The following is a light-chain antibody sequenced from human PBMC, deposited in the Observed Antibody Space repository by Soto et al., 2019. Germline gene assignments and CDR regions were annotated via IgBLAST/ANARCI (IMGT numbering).Light chain of an antibody. CDR2: DVS. CDR3: SSYTTSGTRV. CDR1: SSDVGNYNY. V-gene: IGLV2-14*01. J-gene: IGLJ1*01. Sequence: QSVLTQPASVSGSPGQWITISCTGTSSDVGNYNYVSWYQQHPAKAPKLMVYDVSNRPSGVSNRFSGSKSGNTASLTISGLQAEDEADYYCSSYTTSGTRVFGTGTKLTVL.